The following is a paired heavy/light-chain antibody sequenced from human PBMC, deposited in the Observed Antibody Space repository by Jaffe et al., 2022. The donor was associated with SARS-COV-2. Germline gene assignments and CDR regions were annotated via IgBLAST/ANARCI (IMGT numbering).Heavy chain of an antibody. V-gene: IGHV3-33*01. D-gene: IGHD5-12*01. CDR1: GFTFSGYD. CDR2: IWNDETTK. J-gene: IGHJ4*02. CDR3: ARQRHSGSGEYFDY. Sequence: QVQLVESGGGVVQPGRSLRLSCVASGFTFSGYDMHMHWVRQAPGKGLEWVAIIWNDETTKYYSESVKGRFTVSRDNSKNTLFLQMDSLRADDTAVYYCARQRHSGSGEYFDYWGQGTLVTVS.
Light chain of an antibody. CDR2: GNI. Sequence: QSVLTQPPSVSGAPGQRVTISCTGSSSNIGAGYDVHWYQQLQGTAPKLLIYGNINRPSGVPDRFSASKSGTSASLAITGLQAEDEADYYCQSYDSSVSGYVFGIGTKVTVL. J-gene: IGLJ1*01. CDR3: QSYDSSVSGYV. CDR1: SSNIGAGYD. V-gene: IGLV1-40*01.